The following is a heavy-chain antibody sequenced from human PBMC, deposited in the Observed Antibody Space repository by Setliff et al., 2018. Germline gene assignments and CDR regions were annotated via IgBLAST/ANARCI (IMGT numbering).Heavy chain of an antibody. Sequence: PGGSLRLSCAASGFTFSTYSMNWVRQAPGKGLEWVSSVYNGNDETKYADSVKGRFTISRDRSKNTVYLQMNRLRAEETAVYYCAKRGHYSSSDGLSFDFWGQGTQVTVSS. D-gene: IGHD6-6*01. CDR3: AKRGHYSSSDGLSFDF. V-gene: IGHV3-23*01. CDR2: VYNGNDET. CDR1: GFTFSTYS. J-gene: IGHJ4*02.